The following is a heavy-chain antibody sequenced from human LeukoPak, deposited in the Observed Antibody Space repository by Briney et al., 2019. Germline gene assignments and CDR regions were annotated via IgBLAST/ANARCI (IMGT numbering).Heavy chain of an antibody. CDR3: ARMGGVPRGV. D-gene: IGHD3-16*01. V-gene: IGHV3-30*01. J-gene: IGHJ6*04. CDR1: GFTFSSYA. CDR2: ISYDGSNK. Sequence: PGGSLRLSCAASGFTFSSYAMHWVRQAPGKGLEWVAVISYDGSNKYYADSVKGRFTISRDNSKNTQYLQRNSLGTEDTAVYYCARMGGVPRGVWGKGTTVTVSS.